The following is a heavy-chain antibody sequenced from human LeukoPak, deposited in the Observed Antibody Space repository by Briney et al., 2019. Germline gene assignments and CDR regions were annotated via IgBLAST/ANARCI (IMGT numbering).Heavy chain of an antibody. CDR3: ARRLYYDIVSAFDP. CDR1: GGSIRGSYW. CDR2: VYSSGSA. Sequence: PSETLSLTCAVSGGSIRGSYWWSWVRQPPGKGLEWIGEVYSSGSANYNPPLKSRITISVDESKNQFSLKLRSVTAADTAVYYCARRLYYDIVSAFDPWGQGTLVTVSS. V-gene: IGHV4-4*02. D-gene: IGHD3-9*01. J-gene: IGHJ5*02.